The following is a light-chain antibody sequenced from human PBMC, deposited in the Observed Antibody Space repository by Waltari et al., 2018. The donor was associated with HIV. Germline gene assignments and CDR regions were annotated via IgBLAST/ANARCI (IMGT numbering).Light chain of an antibody. J-gene: IGLJ3*02. CDR3: SSYTSSSTRV. CDR1: RRDVGGYNY. Sequence: QSALTQPASVSGSPGQSITISCTGTRRDVGGYNYSSSYPQHPGKAPKLMIYEVSNRPSGVSNRFSGSKSGNTASLTISGLQAEDEADYYCSSYTSSSTRVFGGGTNLTVL. V-gene: IGLV2-14*01. CDR2: EVS.